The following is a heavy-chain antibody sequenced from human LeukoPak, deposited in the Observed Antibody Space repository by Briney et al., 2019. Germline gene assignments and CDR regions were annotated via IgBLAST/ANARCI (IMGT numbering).Heavy chain of an antibody. V-gene: IGHV4-4*07. CDR2: IYSNGST. CDR3: ARQIASAGTAGFDF. CDR1: GGSISSYY. J-gene: IGHJ4*02. D-gene: IGHD6-13*01. Sequence: PETLSLTCTDSGGSISSYYWSWIRQPAGKGLEWIGRIYSNGSTNYNPSLKSRVTMSVDTSKNQFSLRLRSETAADTAVYYCARQIASAGTAGFDFWGQGALVTVSS.